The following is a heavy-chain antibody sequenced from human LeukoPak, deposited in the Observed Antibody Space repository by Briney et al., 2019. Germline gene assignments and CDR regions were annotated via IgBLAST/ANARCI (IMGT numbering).Heavy chain of an antibody. Sequence: PGGSLRLSCAASGFIFSSYDMHWVRQATGKGLEWVSAVGTAGDTYYSGSVKGRFTISRENAKKSLHLQMNSLRAGDTAIYYCIRVSLINPFAFEIWGQGTVVTVSS. CDR2: VGTAGDT. V-gene: IGHV3-13*01. CDR1: GFIFSSYD. J-gene: IGHJ3*02. D-gene: IGHD3-16*01. CDR3: IRVSLINPFAFEI.